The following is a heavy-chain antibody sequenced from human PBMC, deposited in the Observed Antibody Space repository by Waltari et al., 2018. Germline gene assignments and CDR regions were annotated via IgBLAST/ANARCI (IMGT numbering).Heavy chain of an antibody. CDR1: GLIFRDYA. CDR2: IRSRTKGDAT. D-gene: IGHD7-27*01. Sequence: EVQLVESGGALVQPGGSLKLSCSASGLIFRDYAMHWVRPASGKGLEWVGRIRSRTKGDATAYAESVQGRFTISRDDSKNTAYLEMNSLKTDDTAVYYCIRPFEMGIDWGQGTLVTVSS. V-gene: IGHV3-73*01. J-gene: IGHJ4*02. CDR3: IRPFEMGID.